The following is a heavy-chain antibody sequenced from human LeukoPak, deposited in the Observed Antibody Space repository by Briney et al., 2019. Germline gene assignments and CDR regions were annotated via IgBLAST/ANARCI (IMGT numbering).Heavy chain of an antibody. CDR1: GFTFSSYA. J-gene: IGHJ4*02. V-gene: IGHV3-23*01. Sequence: GGSLRLSCAASGFTFSSYAMSWVRQAPGKGLEWVSGISGSGGSTYYANSVKGRFTISRDSSKNTLYLQMNSLRAEDTAVYYCAVNSSGWFFDYWGQGTLVTVSS. CDR3: AVNSSGWFFDY. CDR2: ISGSGGST. D-gene: IGHD6-19*01.